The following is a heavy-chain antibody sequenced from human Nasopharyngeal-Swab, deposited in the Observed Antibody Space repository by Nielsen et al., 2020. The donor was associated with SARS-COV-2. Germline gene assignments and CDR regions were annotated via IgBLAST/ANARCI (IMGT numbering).Heavy chain of an antibody. CDR2: IKHDGSDK. D-gene: IGHD2-15*01. Sequence: GESLNISCAASGFTFSSSWMTWVRQAPGKRLTWVDNIKHDGSDKYYVGSVTGRFTNSRDNAENSLNQQMNTLTAEDTAVYYCAREGGYCRAGNFYRGDFDIWGQGTMVTVS. V-gene: IGHV3-7*01. J-gene: IGHJ3*02. CDR1: GFTFSSSW. CDR3: AREGGYCRAGNFYRGDFDI.